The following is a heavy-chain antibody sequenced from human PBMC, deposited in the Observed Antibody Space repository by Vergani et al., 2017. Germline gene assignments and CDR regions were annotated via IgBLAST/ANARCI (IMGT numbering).Heavy chain of an antibody. CDR1: GSSISSGGYY. CDR3: ARSDLIFGVVSKAFDI. V-gene: IGHV4-31*03. Sequence: QVQLQESGPGLVKPSQTLSLTCTVSGSSISSGGYYWSWIRQHPGKGLEWIGYIYYSGSTYYNPSLKSRVTISVDTSKNQFALKLSSVTAADTAVYYCARSDLIFGVVSKAFDIWGQGTMVTVSS. D-gene: IGHD3-3*01. CDR2: IYYSGST. J-gene: IGHJ3*02.